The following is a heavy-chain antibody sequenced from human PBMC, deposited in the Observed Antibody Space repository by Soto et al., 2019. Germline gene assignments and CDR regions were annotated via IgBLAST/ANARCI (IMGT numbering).Heavy chain of an antibody. J-gene: IGHJ6*02. Sequence: QVQLVQSGAEVKKPGSSVKVSCKASGGTFSSYAISWVRQAPGQGLEWMGGIIPIFGTANYAQKVQGRVTITADESTSTACIALSSLGSEDTAADSCARVRAAAGRYDYGMDVWGQGTTVTVSS. CDR2: IIPIFGTA. CDR1: GGTFSSYA. CDR3: ARVRAAAGRYDYGMDV. V-gene: IGHV1-69*12. D-gene: IGHD6-25*01.